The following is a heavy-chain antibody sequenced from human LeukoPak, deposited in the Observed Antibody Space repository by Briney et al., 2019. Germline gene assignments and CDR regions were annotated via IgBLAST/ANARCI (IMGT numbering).Heavy chain of an antibody. CDR3: ARRIAVAGPFDY. D-gene: IGHD6-19*01. Sequence: PGGPLRLSCAASGFTFSSYEMNWVRQAPGKGLEWVSYISSSGSTIYYADSVKGRFTISRDNAKNSLYLQMNSLRAEDTAVYYCARRIAVAGPFDYWGQGTLVTVSS. J-gene: IGHJ4*02. CDR2: ISSSGSTI. CDR1: GFTFSSYE. V-gene: IGHV3-48*03.